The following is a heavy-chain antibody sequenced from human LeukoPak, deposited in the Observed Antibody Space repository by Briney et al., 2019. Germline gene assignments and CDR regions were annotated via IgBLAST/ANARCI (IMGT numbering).Heavy chain of an antibody. CDR2: IRYDGSNK. CDR1: GFTFNNYG. V-gene: IGHV3-30*02. Sequence: GGSLRLSCAASGFTFNNYGMHWVRQAPGKGLEWVAFIRYDGSNKYYTDSVKGRFTISRDNAKNSLYLQMNSLRAEDTAVYYCARDHRGAFDYWGQGTLVTVSS. D-gene: IGHD3-16*01. CDR3: ARDHRGAFDY. J-gene: IGHJ4*02.